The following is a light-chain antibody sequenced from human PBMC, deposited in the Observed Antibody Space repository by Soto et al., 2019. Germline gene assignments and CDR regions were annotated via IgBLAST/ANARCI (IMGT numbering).Light chain of an antibody. CDR2: KAS. J-gene: IGKJ2*01. V-gene: IGKV1-5*03. CDR3: QQYNSYSQT. Sequence: DIQMTQSPSTLSASVGDRVTITCRASQSISSWLAWYQQKPGKAPKLLIYKASSLESGVPSRFSGSGSGTEFTLTLSSLQPDDFATYYCQQYNSYSQTFGQGTKLEIK. CDR1: QSISSW.